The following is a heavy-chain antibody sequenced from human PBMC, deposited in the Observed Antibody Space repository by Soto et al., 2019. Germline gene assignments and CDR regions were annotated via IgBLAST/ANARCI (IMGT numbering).Heavy chain of an antibody. D-gene: IGHD6-13*01. Sequence: ASVKVSCKASGYTFTSYGISWVRQAPGQGLEWMGWISAYNGNTNYAQKLQGRVTMTTDTSTSTAYMELRSLRSDDTAVYYRARVAWYERYLDYWGQGTLVTVSS. J-gene: IGHJ4*02. V-gene: IGHV1-18*01. CDR2: ISAYNGNT. CDR3: ARVAWYERYLDY. CDR1: GYTFTSYG.